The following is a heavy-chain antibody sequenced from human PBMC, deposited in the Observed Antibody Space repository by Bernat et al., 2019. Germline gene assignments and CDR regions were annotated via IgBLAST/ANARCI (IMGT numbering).Heavy chain of an antibody. CDR2: INEDGSEE. J-gene: IGHJ6*02. Sequence: EVQLVESGGGLVQPGGSRRLSCVGSGFSFSSYWMTWVRQPPGKGLEWVASINEDGSEEQYVDPVKGRFTISRYNTKNSLYLQMNSLRVEDTAVFYCAKRPGYQIGMEVWGQRTTVTVSS. D-gene: IGHD6-13*01. V-gene: IGHV3-7*01. CDR1: GFSFSSYW. CDR3: AKRPGYQIGMEV.